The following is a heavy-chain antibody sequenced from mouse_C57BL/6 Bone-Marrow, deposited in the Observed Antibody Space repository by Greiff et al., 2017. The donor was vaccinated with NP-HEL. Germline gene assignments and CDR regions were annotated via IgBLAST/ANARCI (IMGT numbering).Heavy chain of an antibody. CDR2: IYPSDSET. CDR3: ARDGYYVGNYFDY. D-gene: IGHD2-3*01. Sequence: QVQLQQPGAELVRPGSSVKLSCTASGYTFTSYWMDWVKQRPGQGLEWIGNIYPSDSETHYNQKFKDKATLTVDKSSSTAYMQLSSLTSEDSAVYYCARDGYYVGNYFDYWGQGTTLTVSS. V-gene: IGHV1-61*01. J-gene: IGHJ2*01. CDR1: GYTFTSYW.